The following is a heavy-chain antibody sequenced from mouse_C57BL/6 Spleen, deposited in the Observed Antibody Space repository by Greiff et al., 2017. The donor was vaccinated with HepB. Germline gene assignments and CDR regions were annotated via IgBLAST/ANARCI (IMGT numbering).Heavy chain of an antibody. CDR2: IYPSDSET. CDR1: GYTFTSYW. D-gene: IGHD2-13*01. Sequence: VQLQQSGAELVRPGSSVKLSCKASGYTFTSYWMDWVKQRPGQGLEWIGNIYPSDSETHYNQKFKDKATLTVDKSSSTAYMQLSSLTSADSAVYYCARSLGDPWFAYWGQGTLVTVSA. J-gene: IGHJ3*01. V-gene: IGHV1-61*01. CDR3: ARSLGDPWFAY.